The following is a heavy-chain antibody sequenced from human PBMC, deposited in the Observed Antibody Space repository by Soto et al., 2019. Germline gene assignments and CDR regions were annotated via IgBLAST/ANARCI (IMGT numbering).Heavy chain of an antibody. V-gene: IGHV4-4*07. CDR2: LYNDERT. Sequence: SETLSLTCTVSCDSVSSHYWSSIRQPAGKGLEWLGRLYNDERTNYNPSLKSRVTMSMDTSKKKFSHKLTSVTAADSAVYFCPREPLAHSYCDFWGQGILVTVS. J-gene: IGHJ4*02. CDR1: CDSVSSHY. CDR3: PREPLAHSYCDF.